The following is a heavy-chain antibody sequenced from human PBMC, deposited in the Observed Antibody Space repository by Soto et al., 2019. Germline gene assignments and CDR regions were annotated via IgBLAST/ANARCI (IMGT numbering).Heavy chain of an antibody. Sequence: ASVKVSCKVSGYTSPNYDIEWVRQATGQGLEWLSWMNPNSGNTGYAQKFQGRVSMTWDTSTNTAYVELSSLRSEDTAVYYCARYWATSTPVAFDLWGQGTLVTVSS. V-gene: IGHV1-8*01. D-gene: IGHD2-15*01. J-gene: IGHJ3*01. CDR2: MNPNSGNT. CDR1: GYTSPNYD. CDR3: ARYWATSTPVAFDL.